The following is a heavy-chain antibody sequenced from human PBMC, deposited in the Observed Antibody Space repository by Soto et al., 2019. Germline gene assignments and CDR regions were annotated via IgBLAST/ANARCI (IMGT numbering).Heavy chain of an antibody. D-gene: IGHD6-6*01. CDR1: GFTFSDYY. CDR3: AKDSFSPSSPRAFDC. Sequence: GGSLRLSCAASGFTFSDYYMSWIRQAPGKGLEWVSYISSSGSTIYYADSVKGRFTISRDNSKNTLYLQMNSLRAEDTAVYYCAKDSFSPSSPRAFDCWGPGTMVTVSS. CDR2: ISSSGSTI. J-gene: IGHJ3*01. V-gene: IGHV3-11*01.